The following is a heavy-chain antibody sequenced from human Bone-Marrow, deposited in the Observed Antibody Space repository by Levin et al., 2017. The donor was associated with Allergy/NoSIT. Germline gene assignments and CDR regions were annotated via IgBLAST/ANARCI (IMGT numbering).Heavy chain of an antibody. CDR1: GGSINSAGYY. CDR3: ARDKYYGSGNTDWPDP. Sequence: SETPSLTCTVSGGSINSAGYYWSWIRQFPGKGLEYIGYIYSSGGTYYNPSLKSRVSISLDTSKNHFSLKLNSVTAADTAVYFCARDKYYGSGNTDWPDPWGQGTLVTVSS. CDR2: IYSSGGT. J-gene: IGHJ5*02. V-gene: IGHV4-31*03. D-gene: IGHD3-10*01.